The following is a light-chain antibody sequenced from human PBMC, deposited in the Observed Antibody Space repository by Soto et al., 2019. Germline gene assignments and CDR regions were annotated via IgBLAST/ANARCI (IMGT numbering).Light chain of an antibody. V-gene: IGKV3-20*01. CDR2: AAS. Sequence: EIVLTQSPGTLSLSLGERTTISCRASQSVSSSYLAWYQQKPGQAPRLLIYAASSRATGIPDRFSGSGAGTDFTTTISRLEPEDYVVYYCQQYGNSPRTFGQGTKVEIK. CDR3: QQYGNSPRT. CDR1: QSVSSSY. J-gene: IGKJ1*01.